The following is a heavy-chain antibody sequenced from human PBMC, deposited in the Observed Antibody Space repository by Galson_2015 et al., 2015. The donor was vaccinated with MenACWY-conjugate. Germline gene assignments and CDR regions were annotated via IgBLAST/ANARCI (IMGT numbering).Heavy chain of an antibody. V-gene: IGHV3-74*01. CDR2: INSDGSTT. CDR1: GFTFSSSW. J-gene: IGHJ6*02. Sequence: ALRLGCAASGFTFSSSWMHWVRQAPGKGLVWVSYINSDGSTTTCADSVNGRFIISRDNAKNTLYLQMNSLRAEDTAVYYCARDRSYSLDVWGQGTTVTVSS. D-gene: IGHD3-16*02. CDR3: ARDRSYSLDV.